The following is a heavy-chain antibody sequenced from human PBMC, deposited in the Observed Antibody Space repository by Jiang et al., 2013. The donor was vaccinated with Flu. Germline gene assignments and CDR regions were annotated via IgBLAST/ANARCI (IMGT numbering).Heavy chain of an antibody. J-gene: IGHJ4*02. CDR3: ARVVVGATYFDY. CDR2: IYHSGST. D-gene: IGHD1-26*01. CDR1: GYSISSGYY. Sequence: KPSETLSLTCAVSGYSISSGYYWGWIRQPPGKGLEWIGSIYHSGSTYYNPSLKSRVTISVDTSKNQFSLKLSSVTAADTAVYYCARVVVGATYFDYWGQGTLVTVSS. V-gene: IGHV4-38-2*01.